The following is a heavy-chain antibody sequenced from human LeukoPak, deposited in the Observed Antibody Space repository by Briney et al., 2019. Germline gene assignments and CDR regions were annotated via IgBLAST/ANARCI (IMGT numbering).Heavy chain of an antibody. CDR3: ARVPHQQLVLSWFDP. D-gene: IGHD6-13*01. CDR2: INPNSGGT. CDR1: GYTFTGYY. J-gene: IGHJ5*02. Sequence: ASVKVSCKASGYTFTGYYMHWVRQAPGQGLEWMGWINPNSGGTNYAQKFQGRVTMTRDTSISTAYMELSRLRSDDTAVYYCARVPHQQLVLSWFDPWGQGTLVTVSS. V-gene: IGHV1-2*02.